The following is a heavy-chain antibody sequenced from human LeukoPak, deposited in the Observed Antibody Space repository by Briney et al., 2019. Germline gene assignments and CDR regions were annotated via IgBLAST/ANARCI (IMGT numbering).Heavy chain of an antibody. CDR1: GYSFTSYW. V-gene: IGHV5-51*01. J-gene: IGHJ4*02. CDR2: IYPGDSDT. CDR3: ARGREPAAFDY. Sequence: GESLKIPFKGPGYSFTSYWIGWVPQTPGKGLEWMGIIYPGDSDTRYSASFQGQVTISADKSISTAYLQWSSLKASDTAMYYCARGREPAAFDYWGQGTLVTVSS. D-gene: IGHD2-2*01.